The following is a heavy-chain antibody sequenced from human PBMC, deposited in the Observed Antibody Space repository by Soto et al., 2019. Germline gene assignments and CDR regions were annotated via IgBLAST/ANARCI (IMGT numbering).Heavy chain of an antibody. CDR3: VRQYSGSLDY. V-gene: IGHV3-53*01. J-gene: IGHJ4*02. D-gene: IGHD1-26*01. CDR1: GFTVSNNY. Sequence: EVKLVESGGGLIQPGGSLRLSCAASGFTVSNNYMTWVRQAPGKGPEWVSVIYSGDSTFYADSVKGRFTISRDTSKNTLYLQMNSLXXXXXAVYYCVRQYSGSLDYWGQGT. CDR2: IYSGDST.